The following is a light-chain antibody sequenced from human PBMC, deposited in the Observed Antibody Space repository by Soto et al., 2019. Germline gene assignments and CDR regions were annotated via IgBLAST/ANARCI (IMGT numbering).Light chain of an antibody. V-gene: IGKV3-15*01. CDR3: QQYNNWPVYT. J-gene: IGKJ2*01. Sequence: EIVMTQSPATLSVSPGERATLSCRASQRVSSNLAWYQQKPGQAPRLLIYGASTSATGIPARFSGSGSGTEFTLTISSLQSEDFAVYYCQQYNNWPVYTFGQGTKLEIK. CDR2: GAS. CDR1: QRVSSN.